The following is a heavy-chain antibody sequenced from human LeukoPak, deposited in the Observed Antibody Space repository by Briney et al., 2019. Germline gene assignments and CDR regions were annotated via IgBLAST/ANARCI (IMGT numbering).Heavy chain of an antibody. Sequence: GGSLRLSCAASGNYWMHWVRQAPGKGLVWVSHINSDGSWTSYADSVKGRFTISKDNAKSTVYPQMNSLRAEDTAVYYCVSFYETYWGRGTLVTVSS. CDR1: GNYW. CDR3: VSFYETY. D-gene: IGHD2/OR15-2a*01. J-gene: IGHJ4*02. V-gene: IGHV3-74*01. CDR2: INSDGSWT.